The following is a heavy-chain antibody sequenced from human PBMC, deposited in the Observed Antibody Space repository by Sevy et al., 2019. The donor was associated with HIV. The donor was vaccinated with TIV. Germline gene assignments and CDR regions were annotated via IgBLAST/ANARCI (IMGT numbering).Heavy chain of an antibody. V-gene: IGHV4-31*03. Sequence: SETLSLTCTVSGGSISSGGYYWSWVRQHPGKGLEWIGYIYYSGSTYYNPSLKSRVTISVDTSKNQFSLKLSSVTAADTAVYYCARVYGDSAFDYWGQGTLVTVSS. D-gene: IGHD4-17*01. CDR2: IYYSGST. CDR3: ARVYGDSAFDY. J-gene: IGHJ4*02. CDR1: GGSISSGGYY.